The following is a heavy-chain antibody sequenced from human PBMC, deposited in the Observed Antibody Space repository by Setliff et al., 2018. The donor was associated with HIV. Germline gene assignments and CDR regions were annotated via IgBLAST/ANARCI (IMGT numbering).Heavy chain of an antibody. CDR1: GGSISSYY. Sequence: SETLSLTCTVSGGSISSYYWSWIRQPPGKGLEWIGYVYYTGTTYFNPSLKSRITISVDTSKNQFSLKLGFVTAADTAVYYCARGESTTWDLAEYFQHWGHGTLVTAPQ. D-gene: IGHD2-2*01. J-gene: IGHJ1*01. CDR2: VYYTGTT. V-gene: IGHV4-59*06. CDR3: ARGESTTWDLAEYFQH.